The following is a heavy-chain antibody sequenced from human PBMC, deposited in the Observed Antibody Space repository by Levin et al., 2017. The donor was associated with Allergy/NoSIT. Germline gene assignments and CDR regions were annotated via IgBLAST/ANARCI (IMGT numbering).Heavy chain of an antibody. CDR2: ISSSSSYI. D-gene: IGHD6-19*01. CDR3: ARDTGSGIAVAGSFDY. CDR1: GFTFSSYS. V-gene: IGHV3-21*01. J-gene: IGHJ4*02. Sequence: GGSLRLSCAASGFTFSSYSMNWVRQAPGKGLEWVSSISSSSSYIYYADSVKGRFTISRDNAKNSLYLQMNSLRAEDTAVYYCARDTGSGIAVAGSFDYWGQGTLVTVSS.